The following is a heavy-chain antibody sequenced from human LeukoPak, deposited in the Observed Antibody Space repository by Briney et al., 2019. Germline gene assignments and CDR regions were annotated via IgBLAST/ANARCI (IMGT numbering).Heavy chain of an antibody. J-gene: IGHJ4*02. CDR1: GFTFSSYG. V-gene: IGHV3-30*02. CDR3: ARDPGYNYGFDY. Sequence: GGSLRLSCAASGFTFSSYGMHWVRQAAGKGLEWVAFIRHDGSNRYYADSVKGRFTISRDNSKNTLYLQMNSLRAGDTAVYYCARDPGYNYGFDYWGQGTLVTVSS. D-gene: IGHD5-18*01. CDR2: IRHDGSNR.